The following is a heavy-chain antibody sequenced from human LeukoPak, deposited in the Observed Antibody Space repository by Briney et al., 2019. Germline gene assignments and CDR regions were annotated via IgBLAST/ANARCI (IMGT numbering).Heavy chain of an antibody. CDR1: GFTFSSYT. CDR3: ARGTRITMLRGSPNDAFDM. J-gene: IGHJ3*02. V-gene: IGHV3-21*01. Sequence: GGSLRLSCAASGFTFSSYTMNWVRQAPGKGLEWVSSISSSSSYIYYADSVKGRFTISRDNAKNSLYLQMNSLRAEDTAVYFCARGTRITMLRGSPNDAFDMWGQGTRVTVSS. CDR2: ISSSSSYI. D-gene: IGHD3-10*01.